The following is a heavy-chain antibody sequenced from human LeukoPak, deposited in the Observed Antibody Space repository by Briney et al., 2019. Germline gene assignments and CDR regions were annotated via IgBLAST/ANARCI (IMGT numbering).Heavy chain of an antibody. J-gene: IGHJ4*02. D-gene: IGHD6-6*01. CDR3: ARHEYSSSYFDY. CDR1: GGSISNSSYY. V-gene: IGHV4-39*07. CDR2: IYYSGST. Sequence: SETLSLTCTVSGGSISNSSYYWGWIRQPPGKGLEWIGSIYYSGSTYYNPSLKSRVTISVDTSKNQFSLKLSSVTAADTAVYYCARHEYSSSYFDYWGQGTLVTVSS.